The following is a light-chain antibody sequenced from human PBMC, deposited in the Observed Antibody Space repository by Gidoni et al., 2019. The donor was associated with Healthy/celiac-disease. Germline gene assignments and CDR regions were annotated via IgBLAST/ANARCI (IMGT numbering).Light chain of an antibody. J-gene: IGLJ2*01. CDR1: SSDVGGYNY. Sequence: QSALTQPRQVCGSPGQSVTISCTGPSSDVGGYNYVSWYQQNPGKAPNLMLYDVSKRHSGVPYRFSGSKSANTPSLTISGLQADYDADYYSCSFAVTGMVFGGGTKLTVL. CDR3: CSFAVTGMV. CDR2: DVS. V-gene: IGLV2-11*01.